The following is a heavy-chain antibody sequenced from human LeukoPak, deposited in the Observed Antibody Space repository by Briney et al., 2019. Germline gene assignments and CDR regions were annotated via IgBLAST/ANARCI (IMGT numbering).Heavy chain of an antibody. CDR1: GFTFNNYP. V-gene: IGHV3-23*01. Sequence: GGSLRLSCAASGFTFNNYPMSWVRQAPGKGLEWVSAISASGGTTYYADSVKGRFTISRDYSEHTLFLQMYSLRAEDTAVYYCTKERRDYCGSTSCPNWFDSWGQGSLVTVSS. CDR3: TKERRDYCGSTSCPNWFDS. D-gene: IGHD2-2*01. J-gene: IGHJ5*01. CDR2: ISASGGTT.